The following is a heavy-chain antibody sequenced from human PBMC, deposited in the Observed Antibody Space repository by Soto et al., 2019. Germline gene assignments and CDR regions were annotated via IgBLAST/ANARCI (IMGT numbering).Heavy chain of an antibody. CDR1: GYTFTSYY. Sequence: ASVKVSCKASGYTFTSYYMHWVRQAPGQGLEWMGIINPSGGSTSYAQKFQGRVTMTRDTSTSTVYMELSSLRSEDTAVYYCARWGGRVRYYYDSSGYPLTPYYFDYWGQGTLVTVSS. D-gene: IGHD3-22*01. J-gene: IGHJ4*02. CDR2: INPSGGST. CDR3: ARWGGRVRYYYDSSGYPLTPYYFDY. V-gene: IGHV1-46*01.